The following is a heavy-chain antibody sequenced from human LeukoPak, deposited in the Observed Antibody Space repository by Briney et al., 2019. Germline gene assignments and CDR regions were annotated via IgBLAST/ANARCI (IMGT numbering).Heavy chain of an antibody. CDR3: ARVGPAVAFDY. Sequence: PGGSLRLSCAASGFTFSSYAMHWVRQAPGKGPEYVSAISNSGGSTYYADSVKGRFTISRDNSKNTLYLQMGSLRAEVMAVYYCARVGPAVAFDYWGQGALVTVSS. J-gene: IGHJ4*02. D-gene: IGHD2-2*01. CDR2: ISNSGGST. V-gene: IGHV3-64*02. CDR1: GFTFSSYA.